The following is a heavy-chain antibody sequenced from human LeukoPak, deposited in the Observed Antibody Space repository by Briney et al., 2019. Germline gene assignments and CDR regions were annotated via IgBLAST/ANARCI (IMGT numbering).Heavy chain of an antibody. CDR2: ISAYNGNI. CDR1: GYTFTSYG. CDR3: ARIAYCGGDCYTTYFDY. Sequence: ASVKVSCKASGYTFTSYGISWVRQAPGRGLEWMGWISAYNGNINYAQKLQGRVTMTTDTSTSTAYMELRSLRSDDTAVYYCARIAYCGGDCYTTYFDYWGQGTLVTVSS. D-gene: IGHD2-21*01. V-gene: IGHV1-18*01. J-gene: IGHJ4*02.